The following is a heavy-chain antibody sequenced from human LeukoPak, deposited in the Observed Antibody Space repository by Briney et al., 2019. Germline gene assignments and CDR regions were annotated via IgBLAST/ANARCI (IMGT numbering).Heavy chain of an antibody. Sequence: SETLSLTCAVYGGSFSGYYWSWTRQPPGKGLEWIGEINHSGSTNYNPSLKSRVTISVDTSKNQFSLKLSSVTAADTAVYYCAIPGYCSSTSCYVYAFDIWGQGTMVTVSS. CDR2: INHSGST. CDR3: AIPGYCSSTSCYVYAFDI. D-gene: IGHD2-2*01. V-gene: IGHV4-34*01. CDR1: GGSFSGYY. J-gene: IGHJ3*02.